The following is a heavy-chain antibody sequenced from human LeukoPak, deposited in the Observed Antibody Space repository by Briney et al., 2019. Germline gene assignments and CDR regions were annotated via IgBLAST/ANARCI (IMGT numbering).Heavy chain of an antibody. CDR1: GGSLSGYY. V-gene: IGHV4-34*01. Sequence: SESLSLTRGVYGGSLSGYYWSWVRQPPGKGLEWIGEINHSVSTNYNPSLKSRVTISVDTSKNQFSLKLRSVTAADTAVYYCARSGSGMGFTFGGVINYWGQGTLVPVSS. CDR3: ARSGSGMGFTFGGVINY. D-gene: IGHD3-16*01. CDR2: INHSVST. J-gene: IGHJ4*02.